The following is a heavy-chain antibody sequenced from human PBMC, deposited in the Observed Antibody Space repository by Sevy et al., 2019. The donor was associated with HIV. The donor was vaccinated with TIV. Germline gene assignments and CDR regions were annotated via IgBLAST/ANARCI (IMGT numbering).Heavy chain of an antibody. CDR3: ARLVSCGGDCYYLDS. CDR2: ISHDERYK. Sequence: GGSLRLSCAASGFTFSNYDMHWVRQAPDKGLDWVAVISHDERYKNYAESVKVRFTISRDNFKNTLFLQMDSLRPEDTAVYFCARLVSCGGDCYYLDSWGQGALVTVSS. D-gene: IGHD2-21*02. J-gene: IGHJ4*02. CDR1: GFTFSNYD. V-gene: IGHV3-30*04.